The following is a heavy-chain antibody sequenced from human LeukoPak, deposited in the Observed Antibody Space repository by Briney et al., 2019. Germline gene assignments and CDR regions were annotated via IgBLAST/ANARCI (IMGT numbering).Heavy chain of an antibody. CDR1: GGSISSYY. J-gene: IGHJ5*02. CDR3: ARAQNEGYCSGGSCDAWFDP. CDR2: IYYSGST. D-gene: IGHD2-15*01. V-gene: IGHV4-59*01. Sequence: KPSETLSLTCTVSGGSISSYYWSWIRQPPGKGLEWIGYIYYSGSTNYNPSLKSRVTISVDTSKNQFSLKLGSVTAADTAVYYCARAQNEGYCSGGSCDAWFDPWGQGTLVTVSS.